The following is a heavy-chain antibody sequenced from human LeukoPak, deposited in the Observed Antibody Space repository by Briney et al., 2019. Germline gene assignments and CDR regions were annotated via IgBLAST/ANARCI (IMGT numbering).Heavy chain of an antibody. J-gene: IGHJ4*02. CDR3: ARSKKYYYDSSGYCCLFDY. CDR2: ISYDGSNK. D-gene: IGHD3-22*01. CDR1: GFTFSSYA. V-gene: IGHV3-30-3*01. Sequence: PGGSLRLSCAASGFTFSSYAMHWVRQAPGKGLEWVAVISYDGSNKYYADSVKGRFTISRDNSKNTLYLQMNSQRAEDTAVYYCARSKKYYYDSSGYCCLFDYWGQGTLVTVSS.